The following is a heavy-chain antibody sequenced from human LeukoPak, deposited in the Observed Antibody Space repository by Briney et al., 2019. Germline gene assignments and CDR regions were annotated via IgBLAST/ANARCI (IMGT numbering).Heavy chain of an antibody. CDR3: AKGSPAPEE. Sequence: GGSLRLSCAASGFSFSNRAMTWVRQAPGKGLEGVSVISGSGETTHYADSVGGRFTISRDNSKNTLYLQMNSLRAEDTAVYFCAKGSPAPEEWGQGTLVTVSS. CDR1: GFSFSNRA. J-gene: IGHJ4*02. D-gene: IGHD2-15*01. CDR2: ISGSGETT. V-gene: IGHV3-23*01.